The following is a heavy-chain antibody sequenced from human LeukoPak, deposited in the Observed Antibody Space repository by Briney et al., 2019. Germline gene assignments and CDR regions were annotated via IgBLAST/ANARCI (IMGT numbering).Heavy chain of an antibody. J-gene: IGHJ3*02. Sequence: PGGSLGLSCAASGFTFSSCGMSWVRQAPGKGLEWVSAISDSGTITAYADSVKGRFTISRDNSKNTLFVQMNSLRVDDTAVYYCARRLRGRGDFDIWGQGTMVTVSS. D-gene: IGHD4-17*01. CDR3: ARRLRGRGDFDI. V-gene: IGHV3-23*01. CDR1: GFTFSSCG. CDR2: ISDSGTIT.